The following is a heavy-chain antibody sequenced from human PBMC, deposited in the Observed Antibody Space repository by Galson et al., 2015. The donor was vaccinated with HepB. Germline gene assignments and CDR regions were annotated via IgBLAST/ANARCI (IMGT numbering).Heavy chain of an antibody. CDR2: ISYDGSNK. J-gene: IGHJ3*02. CDR3: ARFATPSALDSPGITGSISDDFYI. D-gene: IGHD1-20*01. Sequence: SLRLSCAASGFTFRSYAMHWVRQAPGKGLEWVAVISYDGSNKYYADSVKGRFTISRDNSKNTLYLQMNSLRADDTAVYYCARFATPSALDSPGITGSISDDFYIWGQRTMVTVSS. CDR1: GFTFRSYA. V-gene: IGHV3-30-3*01.